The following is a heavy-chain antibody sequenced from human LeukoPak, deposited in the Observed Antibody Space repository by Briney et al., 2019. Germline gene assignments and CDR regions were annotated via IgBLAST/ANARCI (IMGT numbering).Heavy chain of an antibody. CDR2: INPDSGGT. J-gene: IGHJ4*02. Sequence: GASVKVSCKASGYTFTCYKMYWVRQAPGQGLEWMGWINPDSGGTRYPQQFQGRVTMTRDTSTTTAYMELNSLRSDDTAVYYCARGRGAAAVYYFDYWGQGTLVTVSS. CDR1: GYTFTCYK. CDR3: ARGRGAAAVYYFDY. V-gene: IGHV1-2*02. D-gene: IGHD6-13*01.